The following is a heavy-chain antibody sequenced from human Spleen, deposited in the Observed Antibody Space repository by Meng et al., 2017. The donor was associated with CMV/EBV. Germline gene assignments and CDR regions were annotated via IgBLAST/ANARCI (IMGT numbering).Heavy chain of an antibody. CDR3: AGESGGGGNFDY. V-gene: IGHV4-39*07. CDR1: GGSISSSSYY. Sequence: QVGESGPGVEKPSSTVSLTCTVSGGSISSSSYYWGWIRQRPGKGLVWIVSIYYSGRTYYNPSHKSRVTISVDTSKTQFSLKRSSVTAAATAVYYCAGESGGGGNFDYWGQGTLVTVSS. J-gene: IGHJ4*02. CDR2: IYYSGRT. D-gene: IGHD3-16*01.